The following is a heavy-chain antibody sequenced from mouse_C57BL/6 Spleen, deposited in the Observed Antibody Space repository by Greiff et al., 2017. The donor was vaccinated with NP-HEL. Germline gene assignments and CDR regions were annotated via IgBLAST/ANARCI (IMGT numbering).Heavy chain of an antibody. J-gene: IGHJ2*01. V-gene: IGHV1-64*01. Sequence: QVQLQQPGAELVKPGASVKLSCKASGYTFTSYWMHWVKQRPGQGLEWIGMIHPNSGSTNYNEKFKSKATLTVDKSSSTAYMQLSSLTSEDSAVYYGARSGGNYPYYFDYWGQGTTLTVSS. CDR2: IHPNSGST. D-gene: IGHD2-1*01. CDR1: GYTFTSYW. CDR3: ARSGGNYPYYFDY.